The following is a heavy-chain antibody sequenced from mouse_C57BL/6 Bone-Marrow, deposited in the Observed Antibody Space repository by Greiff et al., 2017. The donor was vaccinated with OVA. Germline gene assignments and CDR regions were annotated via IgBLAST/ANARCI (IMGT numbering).Heavy chain of an antibody. V-gene: IGHV1-74*01. CDR1: GYTFTSYW. J-gene: IGHJ2*01. D-gene: IGHD1-1*01. CDR2: IHPSDSAT. Sequence: QVQLQQPGAELVKPGASVTVSCKASGYTFTSYWMHWVTQRPGQGLQWIGRIHPSDSATTYNQKFKGKATLTVDKSSSTAYMQLSSLTSEDSAVYYCASDYYGSSSVYFDYWGQGTTLTVSS. CDR3: ASDYYGSSSVYFDY.